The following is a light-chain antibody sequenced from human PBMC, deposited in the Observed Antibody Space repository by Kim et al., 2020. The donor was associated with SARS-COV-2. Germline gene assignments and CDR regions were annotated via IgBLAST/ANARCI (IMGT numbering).Light chain of an antibody. CDR2: DAS. Sequence: SPGERATLSCRASQSVSSYFAWYQQQPGQAPRLLIYDASNRATGIPARFSGSGSGTDFTLTISSLEPEDFAVYYCQQRSNWPPWTFGQGTKVDIK. CDR3: QQRSNWPPWT. CDR1: QSVSSY. J-gene: IGKJ1*01. V-gene: IGKV3-11*01.